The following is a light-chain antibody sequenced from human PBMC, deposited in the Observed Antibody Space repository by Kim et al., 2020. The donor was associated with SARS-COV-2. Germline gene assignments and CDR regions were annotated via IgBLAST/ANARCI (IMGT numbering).Light chain of an antibody. CDR1: KLGDKY. CDR2: QDT. V-gene: IGLV3-1*01. J-gene: IGLJ2*01. CDR3: QAWDSRTYVV. Sequence: SYELTQPPSVSVSPGQTASITCSGDKLGDKYACWYQQKPGQSPVLVIYQDTKRPSGIPERFSGSNSGNTVTLTISGTQAMDEADYYCQAWDSRTYVVFGGGTQLTVL.